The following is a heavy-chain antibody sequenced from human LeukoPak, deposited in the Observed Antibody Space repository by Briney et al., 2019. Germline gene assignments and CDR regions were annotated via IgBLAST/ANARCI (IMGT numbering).Heavy chain of an antibody. D-gene: IGHD6-6*01. V-gene: IGHV1-2*02. J-gene: IGHJ3*02. CDR3: AREPSYSSSADAFDI. CDR2: INPNSGGT. Sequence: ASVKVSCKASGYTFTGYYMHWVRQAPGQGLEWMGWINPNSGGTNYAQKFQGRVTMTRDTSISTAYMELSSLRSEDTAVYYCAREPSYSSSADAFDIWGQGTMVTVSS. CDR1: GYTFTGYY.